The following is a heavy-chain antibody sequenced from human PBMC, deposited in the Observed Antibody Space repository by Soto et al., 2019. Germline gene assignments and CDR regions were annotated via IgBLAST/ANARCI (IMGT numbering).Heavy chain of an antibody. Sequence: TLSLTCTVSGGSISSGGYYWSWIRQPPGKGLEWIGYIYYSGNTYYNPSLKSRLTISVDTAKNQFSLRLSSVTAADTAVYYCATNGDYYYSSGPKFFQHCGQGTPVTVSS. CDR3: ATNGDYYYSSGPKFFQH. J-gene: IGHJ1*01. CDR1: GGSISSGGYY. V-gene: IGHV4-31*03. D-gene: IGHD3-22*01. CDR2: IYYSGNT.